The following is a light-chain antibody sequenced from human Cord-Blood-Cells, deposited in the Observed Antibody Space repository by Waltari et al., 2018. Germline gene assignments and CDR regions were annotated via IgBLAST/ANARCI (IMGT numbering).Light chain of an antibody. V-gene: IGKV3-20*01. CDR2: GAS. Sequence: EIVLTQPPGTLSLSPGERATLSCRASQRVSSSYLAWYQQKPGQAPRLLIYGASSRATGIPDRFSGSGSATDFTLTISRLEPEDFAVYYCQQYGSSPPVTFGQGTRLEIK. J-gene: IGKJ5*01. CDR3: QQYGSSPPVT. CDR1: QRVSSSY.